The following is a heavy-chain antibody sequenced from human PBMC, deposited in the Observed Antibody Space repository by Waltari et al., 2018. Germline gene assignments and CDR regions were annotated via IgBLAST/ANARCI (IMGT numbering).Heavy chain of an antibody. Sequence: QLQLQESGPGLVKPSETLSLTCTVSGGSLSSSSYYWGWIRQPPGKCREWIGSMYYSGSNYYNPALKSRVTISVDTSKNQYSLKLSSVTAADTAVYYCARRYRGGYSSSALPHWYFDLWGRGTLVTVSS. CDR2: MYYSGSN. CDR1: GGSLSSSSYY. CDR3: ARRYRGGYSSSALPHWYFDL. J-gene: IGHJ2*01. V-gene: IGHV4-39*01. D-gene: IGHD6-6*01.